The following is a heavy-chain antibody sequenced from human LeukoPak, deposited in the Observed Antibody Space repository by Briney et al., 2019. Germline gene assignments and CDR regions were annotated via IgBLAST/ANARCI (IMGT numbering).Heavy chain of an antibody. CDR3: AKDQGFLEWLSFDY. J-gene: IGHJ4*02. Sequence: GGSLRLSCAASGFTFSTYAMSWVRQAPGKGLEWVSTFTGGEGITHYADSVKGRFTISRDNSKNTLYLQMNSLRAEDTAVYYCAKDQGFLEWLSFDYWGQGTLVTVSS. CDR1: GFTFSTYA. CDR2: FTGGEGIT. D-gene: IGHD3-3*01. V-gene: IGHV3-23*01.